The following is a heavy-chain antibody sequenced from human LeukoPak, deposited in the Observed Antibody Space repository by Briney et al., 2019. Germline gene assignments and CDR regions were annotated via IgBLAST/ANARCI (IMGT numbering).Heavy chain of an antibody. CDR2: ISSSSSYI. Sequence: GGSLRLSCAASGFTFSSYSMNWVRQAPGKGLEWVSSISSSSSYIYYADSVKGRFTISRDNAKNSLYLQMNSLRAEDTAVCYCARAQGGDAFDIWGQGTMVTVSS. J-gene: IGHJ3*02. CDR1: GFTFSSYS. V-gene: IGHV3-21*01. CDR3: ARAQGGDAFDI.